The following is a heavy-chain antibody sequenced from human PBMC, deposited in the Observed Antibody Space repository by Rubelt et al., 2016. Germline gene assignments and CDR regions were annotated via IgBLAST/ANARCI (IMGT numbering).Heavy chain of an antibody. CDR2: FSGKSAKI. D-gene: IGHD3-10*01. J-gene: IGHJ4*02. CDR1: GFTFSSFA. V-gene: IGHV3-21*01. Sequence: QLVESGGGVVQPGGSRSLSCAASGFTFSSFARSWVRRAQGKGLEWVSSFSGKSAKISYANSVRAGFTISRDNARNSLYLQMNSLRAEDTAVYYCASGGSFFDHWGQGTLVTVSS. CDR3: ASGGSFFDH.